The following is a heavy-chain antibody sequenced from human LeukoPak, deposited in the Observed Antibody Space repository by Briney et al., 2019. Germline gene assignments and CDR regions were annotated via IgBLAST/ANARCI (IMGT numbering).Heavy chain of an antibody. V-gene: IGHV4-39*01. CDR2: IYYSGST. CDR3: ARGEGYDFWSGYHDAFDI. CDR1: GGSISSSSYF. D-gene: IGHD3-3*01. J-gene: IGHJ3*02. Sequence: SETLSLTCTVSGGSISSSSYFWGWIRQPPGKGLEWIGSIYYSGSTYYNPSLKSRVTISVDTSKNQFSLKLSSVTAADTAVYYCARGEGYDFWSGYHDAFDIWGQGTMVTVSS.